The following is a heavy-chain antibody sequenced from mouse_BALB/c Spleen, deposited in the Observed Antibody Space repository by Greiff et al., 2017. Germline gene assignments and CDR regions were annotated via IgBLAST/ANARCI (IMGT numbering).Heavy chain of an antibody. V-gene: IGHV5-17*02. CDR3: ARSGNYYAMDY. CDR2: ISSGSSTI. CDR1: GFTFSSFG. D-gene: IGHD2-1*01. J-gene: IGHJ4*01. Sequence: EVQGVESGGGLVQPGGSRKLSCAASGFTFSSFGMHWVRQAPEKGLEWVAYISSGSSTIYYADTVKGRFTISTDNPKNTLFLQMTSLRSEDTAMYYCARSGNYYAMDYWGQGTSVTVSS.